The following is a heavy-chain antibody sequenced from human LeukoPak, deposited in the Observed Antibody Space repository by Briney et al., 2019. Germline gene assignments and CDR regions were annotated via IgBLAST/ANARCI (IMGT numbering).Heavy chain of an antibody. J-gene: IGHJ6*03. CDR1: GYTFTGYY. V-gene: IGHV1-2*02. Sequence: VPVKASCKPSGYTFTGYYMHWGRQAPGHRLKWVGWINPNSGGTNYAQKFQGSVTMTRDTSISTADNELSKLRSDDTAVYYCARTGTTGYYYYYMDVWGKGTTVTISS. D-gene: IGHD1-1*01. CDR2: INPNSGGT. CDR3: ARTGTTGYYYYYMDV.